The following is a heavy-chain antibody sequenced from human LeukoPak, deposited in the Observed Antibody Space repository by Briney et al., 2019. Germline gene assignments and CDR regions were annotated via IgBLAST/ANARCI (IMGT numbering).Heavy chain of an antibody. CDR1: GGSFSGYY. CDR3: ARDHSGYYDSSGYPSGAFDI. Sequence: PSETLSLTCAVYGGSFSGYYWSWIRQPPGKGLEWIGEINHSGSTNYNPSLKSRVTISVDTSKNQFSLKLSSVTAADTAVYYCARDHSGYYDSSGYPSGAFDIWGQGTMVTVSS. J-gene: IGHJ3*02. D-gene: IGHD3-22*01. V-gene: IGHV4-34*01. CDR2: INHSGST.